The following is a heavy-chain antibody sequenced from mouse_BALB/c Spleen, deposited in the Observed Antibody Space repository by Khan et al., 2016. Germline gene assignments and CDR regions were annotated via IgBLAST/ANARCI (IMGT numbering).Heavy chain of an antibody. D-gene: IGHD2-4*01. CDR3: AESTMIRGYAMDY. CDR2: ISYSGST. Sequence: EVQLQESGPGLVKPSQSLSLTCTVTGYSITSDYAWNWIRQFPGNKLEWMGYISYSGSTSYNPSLKSRISITRDTSKNQFFLQLNSVTTEDTATYYCAESTMIRGYAMDYWGQGTSVTVSS. J-gene: IGHJ4*01. V-gene: IGHV3-2*02. CDR1: GYSITSDYA.